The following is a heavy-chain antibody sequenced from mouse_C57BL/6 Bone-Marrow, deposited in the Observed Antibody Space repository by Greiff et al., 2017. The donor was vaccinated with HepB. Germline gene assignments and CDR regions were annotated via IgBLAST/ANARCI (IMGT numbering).Heavy chain of an antibody. CDR2: INPSNGYT. J-gene: IGHJ4*01. Sequence: VKLQQPGAELAKPGASVKLSCKASGYTFTSYWMHWVKQRPGQGLEWIGYINPSNGYTKYNQKFKDKATLTVDKSSSTAYMQLSSLTYEDSAVYYYAGVYYYGSRGAVDYWGQGTSVTVSS. V-gene: IGHV1-7*01. CDR1: GYTFTSYW. D-gene: IGHD1-1*01. CDR3: AGVYYYGSRGAVDY.